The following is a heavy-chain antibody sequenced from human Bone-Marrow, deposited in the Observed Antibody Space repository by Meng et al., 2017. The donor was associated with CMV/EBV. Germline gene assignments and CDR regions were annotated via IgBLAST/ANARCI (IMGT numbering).Heavy chain of an antibody. Sequence: GESLKISCAASGFTFSSHWMTWVSQAPGKGLEWVANINQDGSQKNYVDSVKGRFTISRDNAKNSLFLQMNSLRAEDTAVYYCARVAAAGRGMDVWGQGTTVTVSS. CDR2: INQDGSQK. J-gene: IGHJ6*02. CDR1: GFTFSSHW. D-gene: IGHD6-13*01. CDR3: ARVAAAGRGMDV. V-gene: IGHV3-7*04.